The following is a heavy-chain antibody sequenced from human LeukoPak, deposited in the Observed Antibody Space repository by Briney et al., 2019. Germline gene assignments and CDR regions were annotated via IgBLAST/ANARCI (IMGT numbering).Heavy chain of an antibody. J-gene: IGHJ4*02. D-gene: IGHD4-11*01. CDR3: TRDRTTITLFEL. Sequence: GGSLRLSCAASGFSISSYWMHWVRQVPGRGLVWVSRISPDGSTTGYADSVKGRFTASRDNARNTLYLQINSLRAEDSAVYYCTRDRTTITLFELWGQGTLVTVSS. CDR2: ISPDGSTT. V-gene: IGHV3-74*01. CDR1: GFSISSYW.